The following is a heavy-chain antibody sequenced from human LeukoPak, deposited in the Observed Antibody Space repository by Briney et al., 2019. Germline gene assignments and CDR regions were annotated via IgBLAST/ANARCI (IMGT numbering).Heavy chain of an antibody. V-gene: IGHV1-2*02. CDR2: INPNSGGT. J-gene: IGHJ5*02. D-gene: IGHD3-10*01. CDR3: ARDATMVRGVGSWFDP. Sequence: GASVKVSCKASGYTFTGYYMHWVRQAPGQGLEWMGWINPNSGGTNYAQKFQGRVTMTRDTSISTAYMELSRLRSDDTAVYYCARDATMVRGVGSWFDPWGQEPWSPSPQ. CDR1: GYTFTGYY.